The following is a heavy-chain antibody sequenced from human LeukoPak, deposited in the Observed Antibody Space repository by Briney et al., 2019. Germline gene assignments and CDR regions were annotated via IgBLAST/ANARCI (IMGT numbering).Heavy chain of an antibody. CDR1: GFTFSNYW. V-gene: IGHV3-30*18. D-gene: IGHD3-9*01. CDR3: AKGGSIRPYNPAHYDILTGNYYYGMDV. Sequence: GGSLRLSCAASGFTFSNYWMTWVRQAPGKGLEWVAVISYDGSNKYYADSVKGRFTISRDNSKNTLYLQMNSLRAEDTAVYYCAKGGSIRPYNPAHYDILTGNYYYGMDVWGQGTTVTVSS. J-gene: IGHJ6*02. CDR2: ISYDGSNK.